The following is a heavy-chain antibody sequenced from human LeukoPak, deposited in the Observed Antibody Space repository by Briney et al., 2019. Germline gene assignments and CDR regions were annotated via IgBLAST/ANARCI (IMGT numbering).Heavy chain of an antibody. V-gene: IGHV1-69*13. CDR2: IIPIFGTA. J-gene: IGHJ3*02. Sequence: GASVKVSCKASGGTFSNYAISWVRQAPGQGLEWMGGIIPIFGTANYAQKFQGRVTITADESTSTAYMEPSSLRSEDTAVYYCARKIAAAPDAFDIWGQGTMVTVSS. CDR1: GGTFSNYA. CDR3: ARKIAAAPDAFDI. D-gene: IGHD6-13*01.